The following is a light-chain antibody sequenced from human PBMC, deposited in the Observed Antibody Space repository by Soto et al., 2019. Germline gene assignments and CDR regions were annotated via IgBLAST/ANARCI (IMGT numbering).Light chain of an antibody. CDR1: QSISSW. CDR2: DAS. CDR3: QQYNRYLFT. J-gene: IGKJ3*01. V-gene: IGKV1-5*01. Sequence: DIQMTQSPSTLSASVGDRVTITCRASQSISSWLAWYQQKPGKAPKLLIYDASSLESGDPSRFSGSGSGTEFTLTISSLQPDDFATYYCQQYNRYLFTFGAGTKVDIK.